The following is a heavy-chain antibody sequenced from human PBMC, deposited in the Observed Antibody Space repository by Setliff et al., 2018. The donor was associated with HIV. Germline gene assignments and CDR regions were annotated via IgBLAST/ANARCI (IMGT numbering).Heavy chain of an antibody. J-gene: IGHJ4*02. CDR3: MDFAIAGAWDY. D-gene: IGHD6-13*01. Sequence: PGGSLRLSCVASGLPFSYAWLSWVRQAPGKGLEWVGRIEKKTNGGTRDYAAPVKGRFTISRDDSKNTLYLQMNSLKSEDTAIYYCMDFAIAGAWDYWGQGTLVTVSS. CDR2: IEKKTNGGTR. V-gene: IGHV3-15*04. CDR1: GLPFSYAW.